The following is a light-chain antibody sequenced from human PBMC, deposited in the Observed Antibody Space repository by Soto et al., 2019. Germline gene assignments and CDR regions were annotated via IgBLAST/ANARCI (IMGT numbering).Light chain of an antibody. CDR1: QAISSW. CDR2: AAS. CDR3: QQYNNWPQIT. V-gene: IGKV1D-16*01. Sequence: DIQLTQYLSSLSALILHRINIXLVASQAISSWLAWYQQKPEKAPKSLIYAASSLQSGVPSRFSGSGSGTDFTLTISSLQSEDFAVYYCQQYNNWPQITFGQGTRLEIK. J-gene: IGKJ5*01.